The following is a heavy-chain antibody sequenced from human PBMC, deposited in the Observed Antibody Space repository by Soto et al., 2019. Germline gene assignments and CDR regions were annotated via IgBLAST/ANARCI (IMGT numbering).Heavy chain of an antibody. CDR1: GYSFTSYA. CDR2: INAGNGNT. CDR3: AIDLKLEQKKRFDP. Sequence: ASVKVSCKASGYSFTSYAMYWVRQAPGQRLEGMGWINAGNGNTKYSQKLQGRVTITRDTSASTAYMELSSLRSEDTAVYYCAIDLKLEQKKRFDPSSQGTLVT. J-gene: IGHJ5*02. V-gene: IGHV1-3*01.